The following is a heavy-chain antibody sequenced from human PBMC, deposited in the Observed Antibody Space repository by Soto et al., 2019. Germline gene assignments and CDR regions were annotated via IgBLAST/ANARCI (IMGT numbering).Heavy chain of an antibody. CDR3: ARGTYYYDSSGYLVSGY. CDR2: INPSGGTT. D-gene: IGHD3-22*01. J-gene: IGHJ4*02. Sequence: ASVKVSCKASGYTFTSYYIHWVRQAPGQGLEWMGIINPSGGTTTYAQNFQGRVTMIRDTSTSTAYMELSSLRSEDTAVYYCARGTYYYDSSGYLVSGYWGQGTLVTVSS. V-gene: IGHV1-46*01. CDR1: GYTFTSYY.